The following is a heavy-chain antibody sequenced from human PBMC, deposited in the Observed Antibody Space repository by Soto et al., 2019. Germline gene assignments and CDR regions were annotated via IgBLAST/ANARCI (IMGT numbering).Heavy chain of an antibody. J-gene: IGHJ4*02. Sequence: PGGSLRLSCAASGFTFSSYAMHWVRQAPGKGLEWVAVISYDGSNKYYADSVKGRFTISRDNSKNTLYLQMNSLRAEDTAVYYCATDRVADIVVVPAAKDYWGQGTLVTVSS. CDR3: ATDRVADIVVVPAAKDY. CDR2: ISYDGSNK. V-gene: IGHV3-30-3*01. D-gene: IGHD2-2*01. CDR1: GFTFSSYA.